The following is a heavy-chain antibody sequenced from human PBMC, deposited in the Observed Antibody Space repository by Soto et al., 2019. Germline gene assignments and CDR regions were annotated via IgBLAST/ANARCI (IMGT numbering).Heavy chain of an antibody. V-gene: IGHV3-74*01. D-gene: IGHD1-26*01. CDR1: GFSFSDYW. CDR2: IDTDGSTT. J-gene: IGHJ4*02. CDR3: SRGGGFSGNYL. Sequence: EVQLVESGGGLVQPGGSLRLSCAASGFSFSDYWMHWVRQAPGKGLVWVSCIDTDGSTTTYADSVKGRFTISRDNVKDPLYLQIGRFRAEDQALVFCSRGGGFSGNYLGGQGTLVTVSS.